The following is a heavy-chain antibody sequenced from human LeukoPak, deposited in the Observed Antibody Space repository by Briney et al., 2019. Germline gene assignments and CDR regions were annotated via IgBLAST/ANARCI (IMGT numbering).Heavy chain of an antibody. V-gene: IGHV1-46*01. CDR2: INPSGGST. J-gene: IGHJ6*03. D-gene: IGHD2-2*01. Sequence: ATVKVSCKASGYTFTSYYMHWVRQAPGQGLEWMGIINPSGGSTSYAQKFQGRVTMTRDMSTSTVYMELSSLRSEDTAVYYCAREGRHCSSTSCRYYYYMDVRGKGTTVTVSS. CDR1: GYTFTSYY. CDR3: AREGRHCSSTSCRYYYYMDV.